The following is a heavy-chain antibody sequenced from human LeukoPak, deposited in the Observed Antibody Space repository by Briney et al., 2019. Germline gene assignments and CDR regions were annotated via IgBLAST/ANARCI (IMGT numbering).Heavy chain of an antibody. CDR2: ISSSSSYI. J-gene: IGHJ4*02. V-gene: IGHV3-21*01. CDR3: ARAPRRLGELSSTFDY. D-gene: IGHD3-16*02. CDR1: GFTFSSYS. Sequence: GGSLRLSCAASGFTFSSYSMNWVRQAPGKGLEWVSSISSSSSYIYYADSVKGRFTISRDNAKNSLYLQMNSLRAEDTAVYYCARAPRRLGELSSTFDYWGRGTLVTVSS.